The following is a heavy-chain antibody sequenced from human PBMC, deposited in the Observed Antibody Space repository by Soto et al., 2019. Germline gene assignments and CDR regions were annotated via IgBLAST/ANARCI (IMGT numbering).Heavy chain of an antibody. D-gene: IGHD1-1*01. CDR3: TTGLGTFDF. CDR1: GFTFGNAW. CDR2: IKNKIDGGTT. V-gene: IGHV3-15*01. Sequence: GGSLRLSCAASGFTFGNAWMTWVRQAPGKGLEWVGRIKNKIDGGTTDYAEPVKGRFTISRDDSKNILYLQMNSLKNEDTAVYYCTTGLGTFDFWGQGALVTVSS. J-gene: IGHJ4*02.